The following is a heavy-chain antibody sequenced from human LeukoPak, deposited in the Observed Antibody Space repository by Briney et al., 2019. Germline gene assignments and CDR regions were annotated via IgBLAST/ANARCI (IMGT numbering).Heavy chain of an antibody. CDR1: GFSFSNYA. V-gene: IGHV3-23*01. CDR3: AKSAYYDASGYYREYYFDY. Sequence: PGGSLRLSCVSSGFSFSNYAMSWVRQAPGKGLEWVSSISGSGGSTHYAGSVKGRFTISRDKTKNTLYLQMNSLRAEDTAVYYCAKSAYYDASGYYREYYFDYWGQGTLVTVSS. CDR2: ISGSGGST. D-gene: IGHD3-22*01. J-gene: IGHJ4*02.